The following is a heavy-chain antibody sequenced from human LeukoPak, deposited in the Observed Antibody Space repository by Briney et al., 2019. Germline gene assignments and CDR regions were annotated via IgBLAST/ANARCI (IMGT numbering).Heavy chain of an antibody. V-gene: IGHV1-8*02. CDR2: MNPNSSNT. CDR1: GYTFTSYD. CDR3: GRGTIAVVAADLRTDQ. D-gene: IGHD2-15*01. J-gene: IGHJ4*02. Sequence: GASVKVSCKASGYTFTSYDINWVRQATGQGLEWMGWMNPNSSNTGYAQKFQGRVTMTRDTSISTAYMELSSLTFDDTAVYYCGRGTIAVVAADLRTDQWGQGTLVIVSS.